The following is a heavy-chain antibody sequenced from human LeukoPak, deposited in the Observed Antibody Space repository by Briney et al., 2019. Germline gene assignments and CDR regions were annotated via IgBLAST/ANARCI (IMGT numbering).Heavy chain of an antibody. Sequence: ASVKVSCKAFGYTFTDYNLHWVRQAPGQGLEWMGVSRPSGGITNYAQKFQGRVTKTRDTSTGTVYMELTRLRSEDTAVYYCARDHDYGDYEGPAAFDYWGQGTLVTVSS. CDR1: GYTFTDYN. V-gene: IGHV1-46*01. D-gene: IGHD4-17*01. CDR2: SRPSGGIT. CDR3: ARDHDYGDYEGPAAFDY. J-gene: IGHJ4*02.